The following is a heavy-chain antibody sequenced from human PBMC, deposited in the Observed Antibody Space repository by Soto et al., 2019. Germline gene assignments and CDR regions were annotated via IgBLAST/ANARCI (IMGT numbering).Heavy chain of an antibody. V-gene: IGHV1-18*01. CDR1: VYTFASSG. J-gene: IGHJ5*02. CDR2: ISVYNGNT. Sequence: XSVKVSCNASVYTFASSGISWVRQAPGQGLEWMGWISVYNGNTNYAQKLQGRVSMTTDTSTSTAYMELRNLRSDDTAVYYCARGVVVPAATGKTWFDPWGQGTLVTVSS. CDR3: ARGVVVPAATGKTWFDP. D-gene: IGHD2-2*01.